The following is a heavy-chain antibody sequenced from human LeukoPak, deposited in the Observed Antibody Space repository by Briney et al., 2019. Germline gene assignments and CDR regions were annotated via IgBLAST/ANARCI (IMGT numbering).Heavy chain of an antibody. CDR2: ISYDGRIK. J-gene: IGHJ6*03. CDR3: ARGGSDGYSTLYYYYYYMDV. Sequence: GGSLRLSCAASGFTFSVYGMHWVRQAPGKGLEWVAFISYDGRIKYYGDSVKGRFTISRDNSKNTLYLQMNSLRAEDTAVYYCARGGSDGYSTLYYYYYYMDVWGKGTTVTISS. D-gene: IGHD6-13*01. V-gene: IGHV3-30*03. CDR1: GFTFSVYG.